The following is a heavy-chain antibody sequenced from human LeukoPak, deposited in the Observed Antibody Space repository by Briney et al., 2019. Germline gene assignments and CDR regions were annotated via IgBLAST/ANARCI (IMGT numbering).Heavy chain of an antibody. CDR1: GFTFRSYA. D-gene: IGHD5-18*01. CDR3: VKDWYSYGYSLDY. Sequence: GGSLRLSCSASGFTFRSYAMHWVRQPPGKGLEYISSITSKGGSTYYADSVKGRFTISRDDSKNTLYLQMSSLRAEDTAVYYCVKDWYSYGYSLDYWGQGTLVTVSS. V-gene: IGHV3-64D*06. J-gene: IGHJ4*02. CDR2: ITSKGGST.